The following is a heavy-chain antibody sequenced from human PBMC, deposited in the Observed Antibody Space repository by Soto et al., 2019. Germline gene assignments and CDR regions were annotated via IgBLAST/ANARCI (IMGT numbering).Heavy chain of an antibody. D-gene: IGHD3-3*01. J-gene: IGHJ6*04. CDR2: IIPRSGTS. V-gene: IGHV1-69*13. Sequence: SVKVSCKASGDTFSTYTITWVRQAPGQGLEWMGGIIPRSGTSNYAQKFQGRVTITADESTSTAYMELSSLRSEDTAVYNCARGVFVLPPSTVNSAHYYSAMDVWGKGTRFTVP. CDR1: GDTFSTYT. CDR3: ARGVFVLPPSTVNSAHYYSAMDV.